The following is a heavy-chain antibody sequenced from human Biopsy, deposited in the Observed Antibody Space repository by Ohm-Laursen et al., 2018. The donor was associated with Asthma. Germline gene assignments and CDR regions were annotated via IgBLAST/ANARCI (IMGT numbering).Heavy chain of an antibody. D-gene: IGHD4-17*01. J-gene: IGHJ6*02. CDR3: ARVASYGEISFAIDV. CDR2: VFHSGTT. CDR1: GAYIGTPDYH. Sequence: TLSLTCTVSGAYIGTPDYHWSWIRQSPGKGLEWIGFVFHSGTTHYSRSLERRLSISVDKAKNQFSMRLRSMTAPDTAVYFWARVASYGEISFAIDVGGPGTTVPSP. V-gene: IGHV4-30-4*01.